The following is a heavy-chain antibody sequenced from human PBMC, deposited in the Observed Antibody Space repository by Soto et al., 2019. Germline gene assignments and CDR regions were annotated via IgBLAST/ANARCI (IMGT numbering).Heavy chain of an antibody. Sequence: QVQLVESGGNLVKPGGYLRLSCAASGFTFSDYYMSWIRQAPGKGLEWVSYISTSGSTIYYADSVKGRFTISRDNAKNSLYLQMNSLRAEDTAVYYCARVRDIVVVVAATHFQHWGQGTLVTVSS. V-gene: IGHV3-11*01. CDR3: ARVRDIVVVVAATHFQH. D-gene: IGHD2-15*01. J-gene: IGHJ1*01. CDR1: GFTFSDYY. CDR2: ISTSGSTI.